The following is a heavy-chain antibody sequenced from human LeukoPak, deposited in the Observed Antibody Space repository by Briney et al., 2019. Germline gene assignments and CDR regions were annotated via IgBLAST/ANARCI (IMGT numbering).Heavy chain of an antibody. J-gene: IGHJ4*02. CDR1: ASSGLTRW. Sequence: GGSLRLSCVASASSGLTRWMNWVRQAPGKGLEWVAIIKEDGSDKYYVDSVKGRFTISRDNAKNSVYLQMNSLRVEDTAVYYCASAAGWEFGYWGQGTLVTVSS. CDR2: IKEDGSDK. D-gene: IGHD1-26*01. V-gene: IGHV3-7*01. CDR3: ASAAGWEFGY.